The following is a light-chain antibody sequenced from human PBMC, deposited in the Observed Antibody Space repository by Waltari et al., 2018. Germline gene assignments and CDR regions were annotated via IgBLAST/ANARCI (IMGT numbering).Light chain of an antibody. CDR2: EVS. CDR1: SSDVGGHNY. Sequence: QSALTQPASVSGSPGQSITIPCTGTSSDVGGHNYVSWYQQYPGKAPKVIIYEVSNRPSGVSNRFSGSKSGNTASLTMSGLQAEDEADYYCSSYSSSSPLWVVGGGTKLTVL. V-gene: IGLV2-14*01. CDR3: SSYSSSSPLWV. J-gene: IGLJ3*02.